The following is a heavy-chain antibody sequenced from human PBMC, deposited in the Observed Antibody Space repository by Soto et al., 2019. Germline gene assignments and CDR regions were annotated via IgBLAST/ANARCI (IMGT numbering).Heavy chain of an antibody. CDR3: ARVLYDSSGYYKTPTPYYYYGMDV. V-gene: IGHV4-59*12. CDR1: GGSISGYY. Sequence: SETLSLTCTVSGGSISGYYWSWIRQPPGKGLEWIGDINYSGSTNYNPSLKSRVTISVDTSKNQFSLKLSSVTAADTAVYYCARVLYDSSGYYKTPTPYYYYGMDVWGQGTTVTVSS. CDR2: INYSGST. D-gene: IGHD3-22*01. J-gene: IGHJ6*02.